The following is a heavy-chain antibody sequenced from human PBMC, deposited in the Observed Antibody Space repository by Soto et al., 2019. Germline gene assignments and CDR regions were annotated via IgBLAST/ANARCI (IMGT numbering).Heavy chain of an antibody. CDR2: ISRNGGNT. V-gene: IGHV3-64D*06. J-gene: IGHJ4*02. CDR3: VKEGYMRSDWYGQFDC. CDR1: GFSFNTYT. D-gene: IGHD6-19*01. Sequence: GGSLRLSCSASGFSFNTYTMHWVRQAPGKGLEFVSAISRNGGNTYYADSVKGRFAISRDNSKNTLYLQMNSLRPEDTALYYCVKEGYMRSDWYGQFDCWGQGTLVTVSS.